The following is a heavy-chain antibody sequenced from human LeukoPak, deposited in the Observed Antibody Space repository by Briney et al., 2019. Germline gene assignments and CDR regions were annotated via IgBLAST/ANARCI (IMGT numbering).Heavy chain of an antibody. CDR1: GFTVSSNY. Sequence: GGSLRLSCAASGFTVSSNYMSWVRQAPGKGLEWVSLIYSGGAIRYADSVKGRFTISRDSSKNTLFLQMNDLTVEDTARYYCARDPTPTQLWFRGTFDYWGQGALVTVSS. CDR2: IYSGGAI. CDR3: ARDPTPTQLWFRGTFDY. V-gene: IGHV3-53*01. J-gene: IGHJ4*02. D-gene: IGHD5-18*01.